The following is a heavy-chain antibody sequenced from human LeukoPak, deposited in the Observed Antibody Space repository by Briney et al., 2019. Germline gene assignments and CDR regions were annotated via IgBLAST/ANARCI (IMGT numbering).Heavy chain of an antibody. Sequence: ASVKVSCKASGYTFTSYGISWVRQAPGHGLECMGWISAYNGNTNYAQKLQGRVTMTTDTSTSTAYMGLRSLRSDDTAVYYCARVEKGWFDPWGQGTLVTVSS. CDR2: ISAYNGNT. CDR1: GYTFTSYG. J-gene: IGHJ5*02. CDR3: ARVEKGWFDP. V-gene: IGHV1-18*01.